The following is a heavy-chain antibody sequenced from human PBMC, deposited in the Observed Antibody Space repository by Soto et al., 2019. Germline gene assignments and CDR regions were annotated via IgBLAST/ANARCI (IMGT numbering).Heavy chain of an antibody. CDR1: GFTFSSYV. V-gene: IGHV3-23*01. J-gene: IGHJ6*02. CDR2: ISGSGGST. CDR3: AKSVAAAGEYYYYYGMDV. Sequence: PGESLKISCAASGFTFSSYVMSWVRQAPGKGLDWVSAISGSGGSTYYADSVKGRFTISRDNSRNTLYLQMNSLRAEDTAVYYCAKSVAAAGEYYYYYGMDVWGQGTTVTVSS. D-gene: IGHD6-13*01.